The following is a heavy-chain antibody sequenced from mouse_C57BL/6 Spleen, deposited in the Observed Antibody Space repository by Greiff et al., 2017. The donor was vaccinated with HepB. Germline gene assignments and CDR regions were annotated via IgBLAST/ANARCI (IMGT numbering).Heavy chain of an antibody. Sequence: VHLVESGAELVKPGASVKISCKASGYAFSSYWMNWVKQRPGKGLEWIGQIYPGDGDTNYNGKFKGKATLTADKSSSTAYMQLSSLTSEDSAVYFCAREAVVPFDYWGQGTTLTVSS. CDR2: IYPGDGDT. V-gene: IGHV1-80*01. J-gene: IGHJ2*01. CDR1: GYAFSSYW. D-gene: IGHD1-1*01. CDR3: AREAVVPFDY.